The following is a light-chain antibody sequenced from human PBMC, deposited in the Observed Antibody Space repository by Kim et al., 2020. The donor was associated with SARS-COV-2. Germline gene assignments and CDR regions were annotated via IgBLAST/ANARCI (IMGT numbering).Light chain of an antibody. V-gene: IGLV2-23*02. CDR3: CSYAGSSTLYVI. CDR1: SSDVGSYNL. J-gene: IGLJ2*01. Sequence: SFTISCTGTSSDVGSYNLVSWYQQHPGKAPKRLIYEVSKRPSGVSNRFSGSKSGNTASLTISGLQAEDEADYYCCSYAGSSTLYVIFGGGTQLTVL. CDR2: EVS.